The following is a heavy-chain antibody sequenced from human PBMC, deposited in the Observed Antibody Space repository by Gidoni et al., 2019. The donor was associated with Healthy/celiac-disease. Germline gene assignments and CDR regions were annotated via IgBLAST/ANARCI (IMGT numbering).Heavy chain of an antibody. D-gene: IGHD3-16*01. CDR2: IYHSGST. Sequence: QLQLQESGSGLVKPSQTLSLTCAVSGGSISRGGYSWSWIRQPPAKGLEWIGYIYHSGSTYYNPSLKSRVTISVDRSKNQFSLKLSSVTAADTAVYYCARGDYDYVWGSYSKGAYYFDYWGQGTLVTVSS. CDR3: ARGDYDYVWGSYSKGAYYFDY. V-gene: IGHV4-30-2*01. CDR1: GGSISRGGYS. J-gene: IGHJ4*02.